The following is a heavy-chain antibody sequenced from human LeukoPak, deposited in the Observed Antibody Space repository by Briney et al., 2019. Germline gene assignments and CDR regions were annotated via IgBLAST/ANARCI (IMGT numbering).Heavy chain of an antibody. CDR1: GYTLTDYY. Sequence: GASVKVSCKASGYTLTDYYMHWVRQAPGQGLEWMGRINPNSGGTNYAQKFQGRVTMTRDTSISTVYMELSRLRSDDTAVYYCARGGDYGGNPFDYWGQGTLVTVSS. V-gene: IGHV1-2*06. J-gene: IGHJ4*02. CDR3: ARGGDYGGNPFDY. D-gene: IGHD4-23*01. CDR2: INPNSGGT.